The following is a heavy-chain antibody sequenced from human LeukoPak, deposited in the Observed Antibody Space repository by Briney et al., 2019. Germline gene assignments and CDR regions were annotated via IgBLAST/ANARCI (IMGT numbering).Heavy chain of an antibody. D-gene: IGHD3-10*02. CDR3: ACSGIYYNVDY. V-gene: IGHV3-30-3*01. CDR2: ISYDGSNE. CDR1: GFTFSSYA. J-gene: IGHJ4*02. Sequence: GRSLRLSCAASGFTFSSYAMHWVRQAPGKGLEWVGVISYDGSNEHYADTVKGRFTISRDNSKNTLYLQMSSLRVEDTAVYYCACSGIYYNVDYWGQGTLVTVSS.